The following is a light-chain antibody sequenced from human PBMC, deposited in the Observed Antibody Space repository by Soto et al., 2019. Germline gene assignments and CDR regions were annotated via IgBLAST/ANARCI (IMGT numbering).Light chain of an antibody. Sequence: QTVVTQEPSLTVSPGGTVTLPCASSPGAVTSGYHPSWFQQRPGQPPRALIYNGNYKNPWTPARFSGSLLGAKAARTLSGAQPEDEAEYYCLLDPGGGWVFGGGTKVPVL. CDR2: NGN. CDR3: LLDPGGGWV. J-gene: IGLJ3*02. V-gene: IGLV7-43*01. CDR1: PGAVTSGYH.